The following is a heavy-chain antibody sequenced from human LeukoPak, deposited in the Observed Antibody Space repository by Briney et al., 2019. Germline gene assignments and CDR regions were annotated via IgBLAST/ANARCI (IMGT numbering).Heavy chain of an antibody. CDR2: IYYSGST. D-gene: IGHD6-13*01. CDR1: GGSISSYY. Sequence: SETLSLTCTVSGGSISSYYWSWIRQPPGKGLEWIGYIYYSGSTNYNPSLKSRVTISVDTSKNQFSLKLSSVTAADTAVYYCARLSEAAAGYFDYWGQGTLVTVSS. CDR3: ARLSEAAAGYFDY. V-gene: IGHV4-59*08. J-gene: IGHJ4*02.